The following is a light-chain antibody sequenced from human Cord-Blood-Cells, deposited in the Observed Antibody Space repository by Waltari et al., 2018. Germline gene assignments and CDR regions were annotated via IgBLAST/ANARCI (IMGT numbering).Light chain of an antibody. J-gene: IGLJ2*01. CDR1: SSDVGSYNL. V-gene: IGLV2-23*01. Sequence: QSALTQPASVSGSPGQSITISCTGTSSDVGSYNLVSWYQQHPGKAPKLMIYEGSKRPSGFSNRFAGSMSGNTASLTISGLQAEDEADYYCCSYAGSSTYVVFGGGTKLTVL. CDR3: CSYAGSSTYVV. CDR2: EGS.